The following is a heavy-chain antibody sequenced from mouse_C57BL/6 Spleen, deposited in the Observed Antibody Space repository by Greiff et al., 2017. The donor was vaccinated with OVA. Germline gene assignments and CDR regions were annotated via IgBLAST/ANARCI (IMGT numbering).Heavy chain of an antibody. Sequence: VQLQQSGAELASPGASVTLSCTASGYTFTDHIMNWVNKRPGQGLEWIGRIHTVGGEYNYNQKFLGKATFSVDRYSSTVYMVLNSLTSYDPAVYYCCRCYTSDYWGQGTLVTVSS. CDR3: CRCYTSDY. CDR2: IHTVGGEY. D-gene: IGHD2-12*01. J-gene: IGHJ4*01. V-gene: IGHV1-11*01. CDR1: GYTFTDHI.